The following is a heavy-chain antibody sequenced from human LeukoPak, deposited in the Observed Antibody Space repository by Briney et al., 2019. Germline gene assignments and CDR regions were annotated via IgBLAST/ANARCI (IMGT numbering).Heavy chain of an antibody. CDR2: IKNKRDGGTP. CDR3: TTEGHYYSHHSFLL. J-gene: IGHJ3*01. D-gene: IGHD3-10*01. CDR1: EFTFSDTW. Sequence: PGGSLRLSCAASEFTFSDTWMSWVRQAPGKGLEWVGRIKNKRDGGTPDYAAPVKGRFTISRDDSKDTVYLQMDSLKTDDTAVYYCTTEGHYYSHHSFLLWGQGTMVTVSS. V-gene: IGHV3-15*01.